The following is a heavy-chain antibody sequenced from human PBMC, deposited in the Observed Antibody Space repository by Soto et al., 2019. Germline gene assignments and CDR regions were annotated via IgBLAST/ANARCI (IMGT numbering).Heavy chain of an antibody. CDR3: ARESKGMDV. CDR2: MNPNSGNT. Sequence: QLVQSGAEVKKPGASVKVSCKASGYTFTSYDINWVRQATGQGLEWMGWMNPNSGNTCYAQKFQGRVTMTRNSSISTADRELISLRSEDTAVYYCARESKGMDVWGQATTVTVPS. V-gene: IGHV1-8*01. J-gene: IGHJ6*02. CDR1: GYTFTSYD.